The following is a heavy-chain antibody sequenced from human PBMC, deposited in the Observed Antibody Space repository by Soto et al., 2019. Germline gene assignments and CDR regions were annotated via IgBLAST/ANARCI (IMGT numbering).Heavy chain of an antibody. CDR2: IYYSGGT. D-gene: IGHD7-27*01. J-gene: IGHJ4*02. V-gene: IGHV4-31*03. CDR3: ARGPSGDKVDY. CDR1: GGSISRGGYY. Sequence: SETLSLTCTVSGGSISRGGYYWSWIRQHPGKGLEWIGHIYYSGGTDYNPSLKSRVRISLDTSKNQFSLQLTSVSAADTAVYYCARGPSGDKVDYWGQGTLVTVSS.